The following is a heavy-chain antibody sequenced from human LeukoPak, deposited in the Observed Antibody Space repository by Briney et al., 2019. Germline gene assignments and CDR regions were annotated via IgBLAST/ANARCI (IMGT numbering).Heavy chain of an antibody. CDR2: IYYSGST. D-gene: IGHD6-19*01. CDR3: ARASRWYRCDY. J-gene: IGHJ4*02. V-gene: IGHV4-59*01. Sequence: PSETLSLTCTVSGGSISSYYWSWIRQPPGKGLEWIGYIYYSGSTNYNPSLKSRVTISVDTSKNQFSLKLSSVTAADTAVYYCARASRWYRCDYWGQGTLVTVSS. CDR1: GGSISSYY.